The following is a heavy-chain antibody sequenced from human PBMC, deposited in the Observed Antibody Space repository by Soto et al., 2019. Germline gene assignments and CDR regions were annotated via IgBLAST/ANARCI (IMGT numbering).Heavy chain of an antibody. D-gene: IGHD5-18*01. V-gene: IGHV1-18*01. Sequence: GASVKVSCKVFGYTFSTYGLSWVRQAPGQGLDWMGWVSPYNGNTYYAPGLQGRVTMTTDTSTNTAYMSLRSLRCDDTAIYYCVRGGILEANRPYYYYGLDVWGQGTRVTVSS. J-gene: IGHJ6*02. CDR3: VRGGILEANRPYYYYGLDV. CDR1: GYTFSTYG. CDR2: VSPYNGNT.